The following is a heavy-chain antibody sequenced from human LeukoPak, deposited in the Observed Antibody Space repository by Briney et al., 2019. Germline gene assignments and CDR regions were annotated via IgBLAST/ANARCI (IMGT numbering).Heavy chain of an antibody. CDR3: AKDEDYDSNHIDY. CDR2: ISWNSGSI. CDR1: GFTFDDYA. D-gene: IGHD3-22*01. Sequence: PGGSLRLSCAASGFTFDDYAMHWVRQAPGKGLEWVSGISWNSGSIGYADSVKGRFTISRDNAKNSLYLQMNSLRAEDTALYYCAKDEDYDSNHIDYWGQGTLVTVSS. J-gene: IGHJ4*02. V-gene: IGHV3-9*01.